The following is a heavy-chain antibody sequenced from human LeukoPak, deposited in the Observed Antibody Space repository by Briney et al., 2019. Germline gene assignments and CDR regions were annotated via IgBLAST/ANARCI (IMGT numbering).Heavy chain of an antibody. CDR2: ISGSGAST. CDR1: GFTLSTNA. D-gene: IGHD3-10*01. Sequence: PGGSLRLSCLTSGFTLSTNAMSWVRRAPGKGLEWISGISGSGASTYYADSVKGRFTISRDNSKNTLYVQMNSLRAEDTAVYYCAKGHYYGSGSLDYWGQGTLVTVSS. J-gene: IGHJ4*02. V-gene: IGHV3-23*01. CDR3: AKGHYYGSGSLDY.